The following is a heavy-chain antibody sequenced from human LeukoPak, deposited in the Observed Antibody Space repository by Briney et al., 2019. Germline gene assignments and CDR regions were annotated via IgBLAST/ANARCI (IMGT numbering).Heavy chain of an antibody. V-gene: IGHV1-18*01. CDR1: GYTFTSYG. Sequence: ASVKVSCKASGYTFTSYGISWVRQAPGQGLEWMGWISAYNGNTNYAQKLQGRVTMTTDTSTSTAYMELRSLRSDDTAVYYCARDRFQYYYDSSGYYFFDYWGQGTLVTVSS. CDR3: ARDRFQYYYDSSGYYFFDY. J-gene: IGHJ4*02. CDR2: ISAYNGNT. D-gene: IGHD3-22*01.